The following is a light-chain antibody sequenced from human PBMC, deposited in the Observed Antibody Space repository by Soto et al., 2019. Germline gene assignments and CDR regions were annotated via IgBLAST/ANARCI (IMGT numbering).Light chain of an antibody. CDR2: DVS. V-gene: IGLV2-23*02. CDR1: SSDVGSYNL. Sequence: QSALTQPASVSGSPGQSITISCTGTSSDVGSYNLVSWYQQHADKAPKLMIYDVSKRPSGISNRFSGSKSGSTASLTISGLQAEDEADYYCCSYAGSPTPWVFGGGTKLTVL. J-gene: IGLJ3*02. CDR3: CSYAGSPTPWV.